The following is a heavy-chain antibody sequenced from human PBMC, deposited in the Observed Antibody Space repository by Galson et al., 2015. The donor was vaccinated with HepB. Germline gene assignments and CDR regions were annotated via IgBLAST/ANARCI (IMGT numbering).Heavy chain of an antibody. Sequence: SLRLSCAASGYTFSSYGMHWVRQAPGKGLEWVAVIWYDGSNEYYGDSVKGRFTVSRDDSRNTLYLQMNSLRAEDTAVYYCARDVYSSSWWYYYAMDVWGQGTTVTVSS. CDR1: GYTFSSYG. CDR3: ARDVYSSSWWYYYAMDV. V-gene: IGHV3-33*01. J-gene: IGHJ6*02. CDR2: IWYDGSNE. D-gene: IGHD6-13*01.